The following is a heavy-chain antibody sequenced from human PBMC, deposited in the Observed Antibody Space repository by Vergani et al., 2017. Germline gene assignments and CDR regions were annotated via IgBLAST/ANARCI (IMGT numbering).Heavy chain of an antibody. V-gene: IGHV3-23*01. CDR3: AKQYFVSENYLFDD. CDR1: GFTFSSYA. J-gene: IGHJ4*02. CDR2: ISGGGVSA. Sequence: EVQLLESGGGLVQPGGSLRLSCAASGFTFSSYAMSWVRQAPGKGLEWVSGISGGGVSAYYTDSVKGRFTISRDNSKNMLFLQMNNLRTEDTAIYYCAKQYFVSENYLFDDWGQGTLVTVSS. D-gene: IGHD3-9*01.